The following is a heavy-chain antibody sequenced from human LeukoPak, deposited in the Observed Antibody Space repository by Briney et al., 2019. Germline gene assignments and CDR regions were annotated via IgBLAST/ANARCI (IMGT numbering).Heavy chain of an antibody. Sequence: PSETLSLTCTVSGGSISSYYWSWIRQPPGKGLEWIGYIYYSGSTNYNPSLKSRVTISVDTSKNQFSLKLSSVTAADTAVYYCASVCPDTEEDYWGQGTLVTVSS. J-gene: IGHJ4*02. V-gene: IGHV4-59*01. CDR1: GGSISSYY. D-gene: IGHD2-8*01. CDR2: IYYSGST. CDR3: ASVCPDTEEDY.